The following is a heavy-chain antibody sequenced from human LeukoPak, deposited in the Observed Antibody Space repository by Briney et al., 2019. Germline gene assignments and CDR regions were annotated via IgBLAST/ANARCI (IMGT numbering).Heavy chain of an antibody. Sequence: GGSLRLSCVASGFTFSSYGMSWVRQAPGKGLEWVSALSGSGGSTYYADSVKGRFTISRDNSKNTLYLQMNSLRAEDTAVYYCANPAPNLAAAGYWYFDLWGRGTLVTVSS. D-gene: IGHD6-13*01. V-gene: IGHV3-23*01. CDR1: GFTFSSYG. J-gene: IGHJ2*01. CDR3: ANPAPNLAAAGYWYFDL. CDR2: LSGSGGST.